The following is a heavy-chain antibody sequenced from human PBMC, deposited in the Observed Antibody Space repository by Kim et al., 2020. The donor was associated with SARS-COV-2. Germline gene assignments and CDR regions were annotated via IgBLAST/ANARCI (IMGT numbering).Heavy chain of an antibody. CDR2: INHSGST. D-gene: IGHD3-16*01. CDR3: ARGSWGIRLQYYFDY. Sequence: SETLSLTCAVYGGSFSGYYWSWIRQPPGKGLEWIGEINHSGSTNYNPSLKSRVTISVDTSKNQFSLKLSSVTAADTAVYYCARGSWGIRLQYYFDYWGQGTLVTVSS. CDR1: GGSFSGYY. V-gene: IGHV4-34*01. J-gene: IGHJ4*02.